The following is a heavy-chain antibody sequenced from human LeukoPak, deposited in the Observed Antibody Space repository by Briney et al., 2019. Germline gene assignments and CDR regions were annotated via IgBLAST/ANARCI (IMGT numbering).Heavy chain of an antibody. CDR1: GFTFSNAW. CDR2: IKQDGSEK. D-gene: IGHD5-12*01. J-gene: IGHJ4*02. CDR3: ATLVATTRFDY. Sequence: GGSLRLSCAASGFTFSNAWMSWVREAPGKGLEWVANIKQDGSEKYYVDSVKGRFTISRDNAKNSLYLQMNSLRAEDTAVYYCATLVATTRFDYWGQGTLATVSS. V-gene: IGHV3-7*01.